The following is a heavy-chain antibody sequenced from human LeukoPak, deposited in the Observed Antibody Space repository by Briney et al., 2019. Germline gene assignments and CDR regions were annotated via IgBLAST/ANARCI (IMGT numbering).Heavy chain of an antibody. D-gene: IGHD3-22*01. CDR1: GYTFTSYD. Sequence: ASVKVSCKASGYTFTSYDINWVRQATGQGLEWMGWMNPNSGNTGYAQKFQGRVTITRNTSISTAYMELSRLRSDDTAVYYCARFSGSGYYYANWYFDLWGRGTLVTVSS. J-gene: IGHJ2*01. CDR2: MNPNSGNT. V-gene: IGHV1-8*03. CDR3: ARFSGSGYYYANWYFDL.